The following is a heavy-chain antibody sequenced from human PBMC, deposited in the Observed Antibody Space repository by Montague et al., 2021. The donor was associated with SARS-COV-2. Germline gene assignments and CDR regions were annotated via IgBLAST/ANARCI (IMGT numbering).Heavy chain of an antibody. CDR1: GFTFSSYA. D-gene: IGHD5-12*01. J-gene: IGHJ3*02. Sequence: SLRLSCAASGFTFSSYAMHWVRQAPGKGLEWVAVISYDGSNKYYXDSVKGRFTISRDNSKNTLYLQMNSLRAEDTAVYYCARARYGGYVDAFDIWGQGTMVTVSS. CDR3: ARARYGGYVDAFDI. V-gene: IGHV3-30-3*01. CDR2: ISYDGSNK.